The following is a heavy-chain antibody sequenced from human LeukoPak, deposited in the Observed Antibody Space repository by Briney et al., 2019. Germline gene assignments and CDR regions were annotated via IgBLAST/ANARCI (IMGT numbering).Heavy chain of an antibody. CDR2: ISWNSGSI. CDR1: GFTFDDYA. J-gene: IGHJ4*02. V-gene: IGHV3-9*03. D-gene: IGHD2-2*01. CDR3: AKADGSSSWEIIDY. Sequence: PGGSLRLSCAASGFTFDDYAMHWVRQAPGKGLEWVSGISWNSGSIGYADSVKGRFTISGDNAKNSLYLQMNGLRAEDMALYYCAKADGSSSWEIIDYWGQGTLVTVSS.